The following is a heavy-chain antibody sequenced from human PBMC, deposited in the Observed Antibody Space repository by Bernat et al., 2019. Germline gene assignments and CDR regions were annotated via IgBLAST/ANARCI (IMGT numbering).Heavy chain of an antibody. D-gene: IGHD6-13*01. V-gene: IGHV4-39*01. J-gene: IGHJ4*02. CDR1: GGSISSSSYY. Sequence: QLQLQESGPGLVNPSETLSLTCTVPGGSISSSSYYWGWIRQPPGKRLEWIGSIYYSGSTYYNPSLKSRVTISAEPSKNQLALRLSAQTAAGTAVYYCARPVIARAGRAECYYFAYWGQGTLVTVSS. CDR3: ARPVIARAGRAECYYFAY. CDR2: IYYSGST.